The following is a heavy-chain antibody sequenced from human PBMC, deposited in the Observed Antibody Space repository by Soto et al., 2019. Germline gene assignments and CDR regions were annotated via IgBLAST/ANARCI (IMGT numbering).Heavy chain of an antibody. Sequence: QVQLVESGGAVVQPGRALRLSCAASGFTFNTYGMHWFRQAPGKRLERVAVIWYDGSNKYYADSVKGRFTISRDNSENSLYLQVSSLRVEDTAVYYCARDLRKGRYFDYWGQGTVVTVSS. V-gene: IGHV3-33*01. CDR1: GFTFNTYG. CDR3: ARDLRKGRYFDY. CDR2: IWYDGSNK. J-gene: IGHJ4*02.